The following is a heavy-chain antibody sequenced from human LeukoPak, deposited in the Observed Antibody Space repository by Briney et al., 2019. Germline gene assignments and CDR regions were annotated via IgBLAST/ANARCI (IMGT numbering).Heavy chain of an antibody. CDR1: GGSISSYY. Sequence: PSETLSLTCTVSGGSISSYYWSWIRQPPGKGLEWIGYIYYSGSTNYNPSLKSRVTISVDTSKNQFSLKLSSVTAADTAVYYCAREGVDGDVDYWGQGTLVTVSS. CDR3: AREGVDGDVDY. CDR2: IYYSGST. J-gene: IGHJ4*02. V-gene: IGHV4-59*01. D-gene: IGHD4-17*01.